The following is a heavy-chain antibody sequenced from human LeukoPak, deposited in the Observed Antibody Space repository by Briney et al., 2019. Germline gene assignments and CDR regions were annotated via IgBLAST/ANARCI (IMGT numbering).Heavy chain of an antibody. V-gene: IGHV1-18*01. Sequence: ASVEVSCKASGYTFSSYGISWVRQAPGQGLEWLGWISAYNSNTNYAQKVQGRVSMSTDTSTSIAYMELRSLRSDDTAVYYCARDYGDYGFDAFDIWGQGTMITVSS. D-gene: IGHD4-17*01. CDR2: ISAYNSNT. J-gene: IGHJ3*02. CDR3: ARDYGDYGFDAFDI. CDR1: GYTFSSYG.